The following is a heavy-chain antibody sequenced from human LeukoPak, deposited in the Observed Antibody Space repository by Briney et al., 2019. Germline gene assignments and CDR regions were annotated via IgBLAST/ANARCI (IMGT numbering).Heavy chain of an antibody. CDR3: ARGEPRGYSYGVPFDY. CDR1: GFTFSSYA. V-gene: IGHV3-30*04. CDR2: ISYDGSNK. Sequence: GGSLRLSCAASGFTFSSYAMHWVRQAPGKGLEWVAVISYDGSNKYYADSVKGRFTISRDNSKNTLYLQMNSLRAEDTAVYYCARGEPRGYSYGVPFDYWGQGTLVTVSS. J-gene: IGHJ4*02. D-gene: IGHD5-18*01.